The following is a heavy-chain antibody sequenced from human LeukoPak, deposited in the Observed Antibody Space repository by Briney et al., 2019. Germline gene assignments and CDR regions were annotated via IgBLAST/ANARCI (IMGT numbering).Heavy chain of an antibody. V-gene: IGHV1-69*01. J-gene: IGHJ3*02. CDR2: IIPIFGTA. CDR1: GGTFSSYA. Sequence: RASVKVSCKASGGTFSSYAISWVRQAPGQGLEWMGGIIPIFGTANYAQKFQGRVTITADESTSTAYMELSSLRSEDTAVYYCARERIAAAGTPPGHAFDIWGQGTIVTVSS. D-gene: IGHD6-13*01. CDR3: ARERIAAAGTPPGHAFDI.